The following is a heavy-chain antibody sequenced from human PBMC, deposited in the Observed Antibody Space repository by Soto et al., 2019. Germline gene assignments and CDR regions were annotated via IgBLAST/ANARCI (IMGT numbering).Heavy chain of an antibody. V-gene: IGHV1-69*01. Sequence: QVQLVQSGAEVKKPGSSVKVSCKASGGTFGSLAITWVRQAPGQGLEWMGGFIPLFGTANYAQKFQGRVTFTADGSTGTAYMELSSLRSEDTALYYCAREGRGAYRTLYWGQGTLVTVPS. J-gene: IGHJ4*02. CDR1: GGTFGSLA. CDR3: AREGRGAYRTLY. CDR2: FIPLFGTA. D-gene: IGHD3-10*01.